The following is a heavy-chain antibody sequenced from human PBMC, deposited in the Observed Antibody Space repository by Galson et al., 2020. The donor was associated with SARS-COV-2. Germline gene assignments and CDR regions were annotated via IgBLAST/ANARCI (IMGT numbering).Heavy chain of an antibody. D-gene: IGHD3-3*01. CDR1: GFIFSSHW. CDR2: IKQDGRET. J-gene: IGHJ4*02. CDR3: AGDEPYDFWSGYSLGFLDC. V-gene: IGHV3-7*03. Sequence: QIGEPLKISCATTGFIFSSHWMRWVRQAPGKGLEWVAKIKQDGRETDYAASVKGRITISRDNASNSLYLYKDSLRVEDKAMYYCAGDEPYDFWSGYSLGFLDCWGLGARVTVSS.